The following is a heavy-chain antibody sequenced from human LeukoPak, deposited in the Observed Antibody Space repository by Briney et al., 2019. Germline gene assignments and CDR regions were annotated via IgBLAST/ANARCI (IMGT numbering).Heavy chain of an antibody. V-gene: IGHV4-38-2*02. D-gene: IGHD6-6*01. J-gene: IGHJ4*02. CDR2: IYHSGST. Sequence: PSETLSLTCTVSGYSISSGYYWGWIRQPPGKGLEWIGSIYHSGSTYYNPSLKSRVTISVDTSKNQFSLKLSSVTAADTAVYYCAEYSRKPNWGQGTLVTVSS. CDR1: GYSISSGYY. CDR3: AEYSRKPN.